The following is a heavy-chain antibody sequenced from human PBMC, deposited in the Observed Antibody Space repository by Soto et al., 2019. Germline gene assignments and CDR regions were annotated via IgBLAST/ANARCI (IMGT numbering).Heavy chain of an antibody. CDR1: GFNFRGYW. J-gene: IGHJ4*02. D-gene: IGHD2-15*01. CDR2: MNEDGSEI. CDR3: GRDGGLDYAN. Sequence: EVQLVESGGALVQPGGSLRISCVVSGFNFRGYWMSWVRQAPGKGLEWVATMNEDGSEIYYVGSVKGRFAISRDNDENSLPLQMNYVRAEDTGVYCGGRDGGLDYANWGQGTLVTVSS. V-gene: IGHV3-7*01.